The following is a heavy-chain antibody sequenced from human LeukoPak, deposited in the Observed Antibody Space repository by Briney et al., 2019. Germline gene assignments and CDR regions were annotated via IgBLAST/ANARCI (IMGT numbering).Heavy chain of an antibody. CDR3: TRGVQLERRYYNWFDP. CDR1: GYTFTSYY. CDR2: INPSRGST. V-gene: IGHV1-46*01. D-gene: IGHD1-1*01. Sequence: GGSVEVSCKASGYTFTSYYIHWVRQAPGQGLEWMGMINPSRGSTSYAQKFQGGLTMTRDTSTSTVYMELSSLRSEDTAVYYCTRGVQLERRYYNWFDPWGQGTLVTVSS. J-gene: IGHJ5*02.